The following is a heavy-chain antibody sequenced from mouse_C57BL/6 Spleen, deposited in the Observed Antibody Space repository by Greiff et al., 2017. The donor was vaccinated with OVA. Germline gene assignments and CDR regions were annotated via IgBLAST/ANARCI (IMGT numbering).Heavy chain of an antibody. J-gene: IGHJ4*01. V-gene: IGHV1-81*01. CDR3: ARDYSNYRDY. CDR1: GYTFTSYG. CDR2: IYPRSGNT. Sequence: QVQLKESGAELARPGASVKLSCKASGYTFTSYGISWVKQRTGQGLEWIGEIYPRSGNTYYNEKFKGKATLTADKSSSTAYMELRSLTSEDSAVYFCARDYSNYRDYWGQGTSVTVSS. D-gene: IGHD2-5*01.